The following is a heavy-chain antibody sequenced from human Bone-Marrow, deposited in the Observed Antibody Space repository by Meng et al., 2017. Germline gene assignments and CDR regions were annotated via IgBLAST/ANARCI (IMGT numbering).Heavy chain of an antibody. Sequence: GGSLRLPFAASGFTFSSYGLHWVRQAPGKGLEWVAVIWYDGSNKYYADPVKGRFTIARDNSKNTLNLQMNSLSTEDTAVYYCAREGTPRKKYHYAPDYWGQGTLVTVSS. V-gene: IGHV3-33*01. D-gene: IGHD2-2*01. CDR3: AREGTPRKKYHYAPDY. CDR1: GFTFSSYG. CDR2: IWYDGSNK. J-gene: IGHJ4*02.